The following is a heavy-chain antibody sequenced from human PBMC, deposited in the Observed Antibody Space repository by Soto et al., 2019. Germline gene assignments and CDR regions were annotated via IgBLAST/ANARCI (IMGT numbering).Heavy chain of an antibody. CDR1: DFTFSNYA. CDR3: AKCAVLLPTSGWWCNWLDP. J-gene: IGHJ5*02. V-gene: IGHV3-23*01. CDR2: VSADGADT. Sequence: EVRLLESGGGLVQPGGCLRLSCTGSDFTFSNYAMSWVRQAPGKGLEWVSGVSADGADTYYAEFVKGRFTISRDNSKNTLYVQMPRLRAEDTAVYYCAKCAVLLPTSGWWCNWLDPWGQGTLVTVSS. D-gene: IGHD2-21*01.